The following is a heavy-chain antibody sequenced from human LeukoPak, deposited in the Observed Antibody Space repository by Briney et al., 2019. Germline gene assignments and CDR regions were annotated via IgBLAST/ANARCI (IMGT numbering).Heavy chain of an antibody. Sequence: SDTLSLTCAVYGESFNDYHWSWIRQPPGKGLEWIGEINHRRRTTYKTPLKSRVTMSVDTSKKQFSLNLSFVTDADTAVYYCARVRGYCSSSSCYEPRQSPLFDKWGQGSPVTVSS. D-gene: IGHD2-2*01. V-gene: IGHV4-34*01. CDR2: INHRRRT. CDR3: ARVRGYCSSSSCYEPRQSPLFDK. CDR1: GESFNDYH. J-gene: IGHJ4*02.